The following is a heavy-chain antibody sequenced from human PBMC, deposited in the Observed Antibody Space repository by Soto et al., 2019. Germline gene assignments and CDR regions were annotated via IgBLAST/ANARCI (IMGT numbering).Heavy chain of an antibody. CDR3: ACYGYSYPPGYSDY. V-gene: IGHV3-30*03. J-gene: IGHJ4*02. D-gene: IGHD5-18*01. Sequence: GGSLRLSCVASGFTFSSYAMHWVRQAPGKGLEWVAIMSYDGNNQYYADSVKGRFTISRDNFKNTLYLQMNSLRAEDTAVYYCACYGYSYPPGYSDYWGPGTLVTVSS. CDR1: GFTFSSYA. CDR2: MSYDGNNQ.